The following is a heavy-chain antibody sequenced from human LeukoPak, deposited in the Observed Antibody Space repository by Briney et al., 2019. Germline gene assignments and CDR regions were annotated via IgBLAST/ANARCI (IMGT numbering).Heavy chain of an antibody. J-gene: IGHJ6*02. CDR3: AKGMATGKQYHSYYYGMDV. CDR2: ISGSGGST. D-gene: IGHD5-24*01. Sequence: GGSLRLSCAASGFTFSSYAMSWVRQAPGKGLEWVSAISGSGGSTYYADSVKGRFTISRDNSKNTLYLQMNSLRAEDTAVYYCAKGMATGKQYHSYYYGMDVWGQGTTVTVSS. CDR1: GFTFSSYA. V-gene: IGHV3-23*01.